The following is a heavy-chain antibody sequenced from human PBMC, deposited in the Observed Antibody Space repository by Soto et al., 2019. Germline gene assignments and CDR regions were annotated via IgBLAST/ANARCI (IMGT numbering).Heavy chain of an antibody. D-gene: IGHD6-6*01. V-gene: IGHV3-11*01. Sequence: GGPLRLSCVASVFTFSDYSMSWIRQAPGKGLEWLAFIDSRGRTLSYADSVRGRFTISRDNAENSVYLQMDSLRADDTAVYYCARQAARNYIDSWGQGNSVTVSS. J-gene: IGHJ4*02. CDR3: ARQAARNYIDS. CDR1: VFTFSDYS. CDR2: IDSRGRTL.